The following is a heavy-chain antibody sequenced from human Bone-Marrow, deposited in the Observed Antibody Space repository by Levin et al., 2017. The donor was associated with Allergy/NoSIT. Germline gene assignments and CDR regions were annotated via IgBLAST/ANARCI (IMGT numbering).Heavy chain of an antibody. J-gene: IGHJ3*01. D-gene: IGHD2/OR15-2a*01. CDR3: AKVALCTTSGCPTGRGFDL. CDR2: VRNKANSYTT. Sequence: PGGSLRLSCTASGFTFSGPYMDWVRQAPGMGLEWVGRVRNKANSYTTEYAASVKGRFSISRDDSENSLYLQMNSLKTEDTAVYYCAKVALCTTSGCPTGRGFDLWGQGTMVTVSS. V-gene: IGHV3-72*01. CDR1: GFTFSGPY.